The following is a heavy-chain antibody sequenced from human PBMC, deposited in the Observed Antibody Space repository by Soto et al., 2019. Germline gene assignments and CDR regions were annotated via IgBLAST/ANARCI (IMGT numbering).Heavy chain of an antibody. CDR2: ISSSSSYI. D-gene: IGHD3-3*01. V-gene: IGHV3-21*01. CDR3: AGYDFWSGYSNGMDV. Sequence: PGGSLRLSCAASGFTFSSYSMNWVRQAPGKGLEWVSSISSSSSYIYYADSVKGRFTISRDNVKNSLYLQMNSLRAEDTAVYYCAGYDFWSGYSNGMDVWGQGTTVTVSS. J-gene: IGHJ6*02. CDR1: GFTFSSYS.